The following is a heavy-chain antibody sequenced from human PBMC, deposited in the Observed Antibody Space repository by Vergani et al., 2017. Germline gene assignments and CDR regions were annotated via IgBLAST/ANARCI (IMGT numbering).Heavy chain of an antibody. CDR3: ASDTHSGQRADR. J-gene: IGHJ5*02. CDR2: IYTSGST. D-gene: IGHD6-19*01. Sequence: QVQLQESGPGLVKPSQTLSLTCTVSGGSISSGSYYWSWIRQPAGKGLEWIGRIYTSGSTNYNPSLKSRVTISVDMSKNQFSLTLTSVTAADTAVYYCASDTHSGQRADRWGQGILVTVTS. CDR1: GGSISSGSYY. V-gene: IGHV4-61*02.